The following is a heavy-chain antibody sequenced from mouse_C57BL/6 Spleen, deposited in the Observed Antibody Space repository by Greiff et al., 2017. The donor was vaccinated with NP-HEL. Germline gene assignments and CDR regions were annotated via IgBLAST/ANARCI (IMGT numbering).Heavy chain of an antibody. CDR2: IHPSSGST. CDR1: GYTFTSYW. J-gene: IGHJ3*01. D-gene: IGHD1-1*01. Sequence: QVQLQQPGAELVKPGASVKLSCKASGYTFTSYWMHWVKQRPGQGLEWIGMIHPSSGSTNYNEKFKSKATLTVDTSSSTAYMQLSSLTSEDSAVYYCARDYYGSSYDDYWGQGTLVTVSS. CDR3: ARDYYGSSYDDY. V-gene: IGHV1-64*01.